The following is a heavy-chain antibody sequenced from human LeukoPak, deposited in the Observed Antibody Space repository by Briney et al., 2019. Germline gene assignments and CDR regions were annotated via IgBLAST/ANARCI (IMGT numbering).Heavy chain of an antibody. CDR2: IYYSGST. V-gene: IGHV4-59*12. CDR1: GGSLSTYY. CDR3: ARGVVVTAFDY. J-gene: IGHJ4*02. D-gene: IGHD2-21*02. Sequence: SETLSLTCTVSGGSLSTYYWSWIRQPPGKGLEWIGYIYYSGSTNYNPSLKSRVTISVDTSKNQFSLKLSSVTAADTAVYYCARGVVVTAFDYWGQGTLVTVSS.